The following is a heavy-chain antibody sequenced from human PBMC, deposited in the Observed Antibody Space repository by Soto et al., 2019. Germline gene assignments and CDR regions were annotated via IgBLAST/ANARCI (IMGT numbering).Heavy chain of an antibody. V-gene: IGHV3-30*18. D-gene: IGHD6-19*01. CDR1: GFTCSDYA. CDR3: AKGGRQWLVTSDFNY. CDR2: VSHDGRNT. J-gene: IGHJ4*02. Sequence: VQLVESGGGVVQPGRSLRLACATSGFTCSDYAMHWCRQAPGKGLEWVAVVSHDGRNTHYADSVKGRFTISRDSSKNTVSLEMTSLRAADTAVYYCAKGGRQWLVTSDFNYWGQGALVTVSS.